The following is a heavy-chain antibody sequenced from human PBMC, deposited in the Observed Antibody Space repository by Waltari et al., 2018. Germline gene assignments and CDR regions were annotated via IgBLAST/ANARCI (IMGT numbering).Heavy chain of an antibody. CDR2: VDHSGSA. J-gene: IGHJ4*02. CDR1: GGPFSGYY. CDR3: ARDARDWEAVANTYFDS. D-gene: IGHD6-19*01. V-gene: IGHV4-34*02. Sequence: QVQLQQWGAGLLKPSETLSLTCAVYGGPFSGYYWSWIRQPPGKGLEWIGEVDHSGSANDSPSLKSRATISVDTSKKQFSLTLTSVTAADTAVYYCARDARDWEAVANTYFDSWGQGTLVAVSS.